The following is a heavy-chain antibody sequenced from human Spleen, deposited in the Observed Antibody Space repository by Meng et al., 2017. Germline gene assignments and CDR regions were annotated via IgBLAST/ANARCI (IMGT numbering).Heavy chain of an antibody. J-gene: IGHJ5*02. V-gene: IGHV3-7*01. D-gene: IGHD4-17*01. Sequence: GESLKISCAASGFTFSSYWMSWVRQAPGKGLEWVAHIKKEGSEKYYVDSVKGRFTISRDNAKNSLSLQMNILSAEDTAVYYCASDRPTVTAFLGVLNWFDPWGQGTLVTVSS. CDR2: IKKEGSEK. CDR3: ASDRPTVTAFLGVLNWFDP. CDR1: GFTFSSYW.